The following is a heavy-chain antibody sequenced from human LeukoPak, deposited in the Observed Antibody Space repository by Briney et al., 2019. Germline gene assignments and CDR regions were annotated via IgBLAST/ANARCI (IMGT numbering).Heavy chain of an antibody. Sequence: GGSLRLSCAASGFTFSGYSMNWVRQAPGKGLEYVSAISSNGGSTYYADSVKGRFTISRDNSKNTLYLQMSSLRAEDTAVYYCVKVTDYWGQGTLVTVSS. CDR3: VKVTDY. V-gene: IGHV3-64D*06. CDR1: GFTFSGYS. CDR2: ISSNGGST. J-gene: IGHJ4*02.